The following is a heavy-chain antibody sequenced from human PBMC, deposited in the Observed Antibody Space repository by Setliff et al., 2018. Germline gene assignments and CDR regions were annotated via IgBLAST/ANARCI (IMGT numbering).Heavy chain of an antibody. CDR3: ARDRGGGLYDY. V-gene: IGHV3-7*01. Sequence: GGSLRLSCAASGFTFSGYWMSWVRQAPGKGLEWVANIKQDGSDKFYVDSVKGRFTISRDNAKNSLYLQMDSLRVEDTAMYFCARDRGGGLYDYWGRGTLVTVS. J-gene: IGHJ4*02. CDR2: IKQDGSDK. D-gene: IGHD3-16*01. CDR1: GFTFSGYW.